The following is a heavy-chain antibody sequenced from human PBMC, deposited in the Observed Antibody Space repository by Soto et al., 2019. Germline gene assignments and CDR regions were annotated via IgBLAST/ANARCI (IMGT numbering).Heavy chain of an antibody. V-gene: IGHV4-59*01. CDR3: ARYPGRPDIVVGMDV. CDR1: GGSISSYY. J-gene: IGHJ6*02. Sequence: SETLSLTCTVSGGSISSYYWSWIRQPPGKGLEWIGYIYYSGSTNYNPSLKSRVTISVDTSKNQFSLKLSSVTAADTAVYYCARYPGRPDIVVGMDVWGQGTTLTVSS. CDR2: IYYSGST. D-gene: IGHD2-21*01.